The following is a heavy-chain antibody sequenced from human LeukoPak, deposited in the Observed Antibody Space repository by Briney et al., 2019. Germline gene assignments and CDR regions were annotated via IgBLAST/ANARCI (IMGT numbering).Heavy chain of an antibody. CDR3: ARDRAPSMIVVVVTTAFDL. Sequence: GGSLGLSCAASGFSFDDYAMSWVRQAPGKGLEWVSGINWNGGSTGYADSVKGRFTISRDNAKNFLYLQMNSLRAEDTALYYCARDRAPSMIVVVVTTAFDLWGRGALVSASS. CDR2: INWNGGST. V-gene: IGHV3-20*04. D-gene: IGHD3-22*01. J-gene: IGHJ2*01. CDR1: GFSFDDYA.